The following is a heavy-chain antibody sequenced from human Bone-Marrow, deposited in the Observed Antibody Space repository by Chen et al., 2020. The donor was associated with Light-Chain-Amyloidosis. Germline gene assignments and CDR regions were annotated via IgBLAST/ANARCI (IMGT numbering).Heavy chain of an antibody. CDR1: GFIFSSQW. CDR2: ISYDVSSR. D-gene: IGHD6-19*01. V-gene: IGHV3-74*03. CDR3: ASGWPRYLEE. Sequence: EVQLVESGGGAVQPGGSLRLSCAASGFIFSSQWMHWVRQAPGKGLVWVARISYDVSSRMYADSVKGRFTVSRDNVKNMLYLEMSSLRVEDTAVYYCASGWPRYLEEWGQGTLVTVSS. J-gene: IGHJ4*02.